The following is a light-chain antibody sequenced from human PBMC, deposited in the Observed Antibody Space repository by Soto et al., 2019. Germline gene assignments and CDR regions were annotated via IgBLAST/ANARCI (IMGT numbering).Light chain of an antibody. V-gene: IGLV1-40*01. Sequence: QSVLTQPPSVSGAPGQRVTISCTGSSSNIGAGYDVHWYQQRPGTAPKLLIFGNINRPSGVPDQFSGTKAGTSASLAITGLQAEDEGDYYCQYYDSTLSARYVFGTGTKLTVL. CDR3: QYYDSTLSARYV. J-gene: IGLJ1*01. CDR2: GNI. CDR1: SSNIGAGYD.